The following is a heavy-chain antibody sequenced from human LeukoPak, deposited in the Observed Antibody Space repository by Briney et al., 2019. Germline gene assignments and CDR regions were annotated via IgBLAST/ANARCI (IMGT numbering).Heavy chain of an antibody. CDR2: MNPNSGNT. J-gene: IGHJ4*02. D-gene: IGHD2-2*02. CDR1: GYTFTSYD. Sequence: ASVKVSCKASGYTFTSYDINWVRQATGQGLEWMGWMNPNSGNTGYAQKFQGRVTMTGNTSISTAYMELSSLRSEDTAVYYCARGPDYCSSTSCYTSSYWGQGTLVTVSS. V-gene: IGHV1-8*01. CDR3: ARGPDYCSSTSCYTSSY.